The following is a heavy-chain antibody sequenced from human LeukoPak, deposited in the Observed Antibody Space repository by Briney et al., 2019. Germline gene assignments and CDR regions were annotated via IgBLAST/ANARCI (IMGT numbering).Heavy chain of an antibody. V-gene: IGHV4-34*01. CDR2: INNSGNT. CDR1: GGSFSGYY. J-gene: IGHJ4*02. Sequence: SETLSLTCAVYGGSFSGYYWSWIRQPPGKGLEWIGEINNSGNTNYNPSLKSRVPIPVDTSKNHFYLKPSSVTAADTAVYYCARRKRSGNEDYWGRGTLVPVSS. D-gene: IGHD3-10*01. CDR3: ARRKRSGNEDY.